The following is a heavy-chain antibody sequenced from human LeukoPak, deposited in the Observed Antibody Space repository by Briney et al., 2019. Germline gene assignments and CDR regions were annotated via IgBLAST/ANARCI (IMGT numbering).Heavy chain of an antibody. J-gene: IGHJ4*02. Sequence: GRSLRLSCAASGFTFSSCAIHWVRQAPDKGLEWVAVISYDGSNKYYADSVKGRFTISRDNSKNTLYLQMNSLRAEDTAVYYCARDVGSGYYISYYFDYWGQGTLVTVSS. CDR2: ISYDGSNK. D-gene: IGHD3-9*01. CDR3: ARDVGSGYYISYYFDY. CDR1: GFTFSSCA. V-gene: IGHV3-30*04.